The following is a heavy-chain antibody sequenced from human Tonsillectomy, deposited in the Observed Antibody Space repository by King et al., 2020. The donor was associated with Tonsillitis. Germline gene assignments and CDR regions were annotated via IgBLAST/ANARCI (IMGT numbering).Heavy chain of an antibody. CDR3: AKGGYYDSSGYYYGFDY. CDR2: ISWNSGSI. D-gene: IGHD3-22*01. Sequence: VQLVESGGGLVQPGRSLRLSCAASGFTFDDYAMHWVRQAPGKGLEWVSGISWNSGSIGYADSVKGRFTISRDNAKNSLYPQMNSLRAEDTALYYCAKGGYYDSSGYYYGFDYWGQGTLVTVSS. V-gene: IGHV3-9*01. CDR1: GFTFDDYA. J-gene: IGHJ4*02.